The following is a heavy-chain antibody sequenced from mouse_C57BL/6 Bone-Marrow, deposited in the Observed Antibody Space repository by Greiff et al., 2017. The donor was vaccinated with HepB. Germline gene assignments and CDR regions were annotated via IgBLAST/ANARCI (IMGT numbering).Heavy chain of an antibody. J-gene: IGHJ4*01. D-gene: IGHD1-1*01. CDR1: GFTFSDYY. CDR3: ARGCRNYYGSSIYAMDY. V-gene: IGHV5-16*01. Sequence: DVQLVESEGGLVQPGSSMKLSCTASGFTFSDYYMAWVRQVPEKGLEWVANINYDGSSTYYLDSLKSRFIISRDNAKNILYLQMSSLKSEDTATYYCARGCRNYYGSSIYAMDYWGQGTSVTVSS. CDR2: INYDGSST.